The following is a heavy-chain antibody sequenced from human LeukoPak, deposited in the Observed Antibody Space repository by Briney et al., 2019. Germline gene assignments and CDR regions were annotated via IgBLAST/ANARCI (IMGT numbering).Heavy chain of an antibody. CDR1: GFTFSSYE. Sequence: GGSLRLSCAASGFTFSSYEMNWVRQAPGKGPEWVSYISSSGSTIYYADSVRGRFTISRDNAKNSLYLQMNSLRAEDTAVYYCARDEGYISPTHFDYWGQGTLVTVSS. J-gene: IGHJ4*02. V-gene: IGHV3-48*03. D-gene: IGHD6-13*01. CDR2: ISSSGSTI. CDR3: ARDEGYISPTHFDY.